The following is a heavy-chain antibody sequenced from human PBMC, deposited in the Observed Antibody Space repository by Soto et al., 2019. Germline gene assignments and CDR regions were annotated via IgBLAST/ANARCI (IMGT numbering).Heavy chain of an antibody. D-gene: IGHD3-10*01. J-gene: IGHJ6*02. CDR3: ARGVTWGLDG. CDR1: GFTFSLYS. CDR2: ISRSSTGI. Sequence: EVQLVESGGGLVQPGGSLRLSCAASGFTFSLYSMSWVRQAPGKGLEWVSYISRSSTGIHYADSVKGRFTISRDDATNSMYMQMNSMRDGDTAVYYCARGVTWGLDGWGQGTTVSISS. V-gene: IGHV3-48*02.